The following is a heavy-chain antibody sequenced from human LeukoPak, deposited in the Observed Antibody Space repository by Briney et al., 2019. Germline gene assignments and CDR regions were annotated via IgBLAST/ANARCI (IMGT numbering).Heavy chain of an antibody. V-gene: IGHV4-59*08. J-gene: IGHJ6*02. CDR3: ARYSSGWYHYYGMDV. D-gene: IGHD6-19*01. CDR2: IYYSGST. Sequence: SETLSLTCTVSGGSISSYYWSWIRQPPGKGLEWIGYIYYSGSTNYNPSLKSRVTISVDTSKNQFSLKLSSVTAADTAVYYCARYSSGWYHYYGMDVWGQGTTVTVSS. CDR1: GGSISSYY.